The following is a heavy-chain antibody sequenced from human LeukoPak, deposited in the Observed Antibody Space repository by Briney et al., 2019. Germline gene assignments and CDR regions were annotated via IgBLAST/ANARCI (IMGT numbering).Heavy chain of an antibody. J-gene: IGHJ4*02. V-gene: IGHV3-23*01. Sequence: PGGSLRLSCAASGFTFSSYGMSWVRQAPGKGLEWVSGISGSGGSTYYADSVKGRFIISRDNSKNTLYLQMNSLRAEDTAVYYCAKFALRYCSGGSCHPFDYWGQGTLVTVSS. CDR3: AKFALRYCSGGSCHPFDY. CDR2: ISGSGGST. CDR1: GFTFSSYG. D-gene: IGHD2-15*01.